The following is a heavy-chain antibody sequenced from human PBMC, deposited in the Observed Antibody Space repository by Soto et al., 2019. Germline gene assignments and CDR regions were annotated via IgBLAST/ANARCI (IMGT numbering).Heavy chain of an antibody. V-gene: IGHV1-18*01. D-gene: IGHD2-8*01. CDR3: ARVASYCTNGVCYRDYYYYGMDV. CDR2: ISAYNGNT. Sequence: GASVKVSCKASGYTFTSYGISWVRQAPGQGAEWMGWISAYNGNTNYAQKLQGRVTMTTDTSTSTAYMELRSLRSDDTAVYYCARVASYCTNGVCYRDYYYYGMDVWGQGTTVTVSS. J-gene: IGHJ6*02. CDR1: GYTFTSYG.